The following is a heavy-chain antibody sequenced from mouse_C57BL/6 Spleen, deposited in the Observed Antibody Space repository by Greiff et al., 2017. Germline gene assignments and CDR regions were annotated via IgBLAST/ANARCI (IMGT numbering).Heavy chain of an antibody. CDR2: ISSAGSYT. Sequence: DVHLVESGGDLVKPGGSLKLSCAASGFTFSSYGMSWVRQTPDKRLEWVATISSAGSYTYYPDSVKGRFTISRDNAKNTLYLQMSSLKSEDTAMXYSARLEEYLDDWGQGTTLTVSS. CDR3: ARLEEYLDD. V-gene: IGHV5-6*01. CDR1: GFTFSSYG. J-gene: IGHJ2*01.